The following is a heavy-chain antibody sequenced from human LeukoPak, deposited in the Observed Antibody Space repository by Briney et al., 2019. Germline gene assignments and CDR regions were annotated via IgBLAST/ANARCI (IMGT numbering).Heavy chain of an antibody. D-gene: IGHD2-15*01. CDR3: ARDSKSSLGYCSGGSCYYGGY. J-gene: IGHJ4*02. CDR2: IIPIFGTA. V-gene: IGHV1-69*13. Sequence: ASMKLSCKASGGTFSSYAISWVRQAPGQGLEWMGGIIPIFGTANYAQKFQGRVTITADESTSTAYMELSSLRSEDTAVYYCARDSKSSLGYCSGGSCYYGGYWGQGTLVTVSS. CDR1: GGTFSSYA.